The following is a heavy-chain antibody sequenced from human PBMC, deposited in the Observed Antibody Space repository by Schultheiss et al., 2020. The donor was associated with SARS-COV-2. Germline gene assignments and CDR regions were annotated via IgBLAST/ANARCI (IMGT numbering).Heavy chain of an antibody. V-gene: IGHV3-33*01. D-gene: IGHD2-15*01. Sequence: GESLKISCAASGFTFSSYGMHWVRQAPGKGLEWVAVIWYDGSNKYYADSVKGRFTISRDNSKNTLYLQMNSLRAEDTAVYYCARRVVVVAGATDWFDPWGQGTLVTVSS. CDR3: ARRVVVVAGATDWFDP. CDR1: GFTFSSYG. CDR2: IWYDGSNK. J-gene: IGHJ5*02.